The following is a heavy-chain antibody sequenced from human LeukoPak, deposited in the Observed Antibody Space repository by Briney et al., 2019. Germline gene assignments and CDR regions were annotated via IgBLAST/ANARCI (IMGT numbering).Heavy chain of an antibody. CDR3: AHRMNDSSGYRWFDP. CDR2: IYWDDDK. Sequence: SGPTLVKPTQTLTLTCTFSGFSFSTSGVGVGWFRQPPGKALEWLALIYWDDDKRYSPSLKSRLTITKDTSKNQVVLSMTNMDPVDTATYYCAHRMNDSSGYRWFDPWGQGTLVTVSS. D-gene: IGHD3-22*01. J-gene: IGHJ5*02. CDR1: GFSFSTSGVG. V-gene: IGHV2-5*02.